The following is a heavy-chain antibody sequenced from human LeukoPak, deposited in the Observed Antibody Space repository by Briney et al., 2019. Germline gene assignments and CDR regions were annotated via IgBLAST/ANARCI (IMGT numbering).Heavy chain of an antibody. V-gene: IGHV4-59*08. J-gene: IGHJ4*02. CDR1: GGSISSYY. CDR3: ARQSSGRSYGSGSSPLYYFDY. Sequence: PSETLSLTCTVSGGSISSYYWSWVRQPAGKGLEWIGHIYYSGSTNYNPSLKSRVTISVDTSKSQFSLKVSSVTAADTAVYSCARQSSGRSYGSGSSPLYYFDYWGQGILVTVSS. D-gene: IGHD3-10*01. CDR2: IYYSGST.